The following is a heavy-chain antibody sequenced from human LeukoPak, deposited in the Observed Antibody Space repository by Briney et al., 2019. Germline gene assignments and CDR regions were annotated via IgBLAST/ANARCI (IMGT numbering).Heavy chain of an antibody. D-gene: IGHD4-11*01. J-gene: IGHJ4*02. Sequence: PSETLSLTCAVYGGSFSGYYWSWIRQHPGKGLEWIGEINHSGSTNYNPSLKSRVTISVDTSKNQFSLKLSSVTAADTAVYYCARRLLRSMTNLDYWGQGTLVTVSS. CDR1: GGSFSGYY. CDR2: INHSGST. CDR3: ARRLLRSMTNLDY. V-gene: IGHV4-34*01.